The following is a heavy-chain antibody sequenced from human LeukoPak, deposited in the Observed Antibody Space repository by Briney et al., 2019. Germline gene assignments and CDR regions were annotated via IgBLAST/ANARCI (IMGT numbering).Heavy chain of an antibody. V-gene: IGHV3-23*01. J-gene: IGHJ4*02. CDR2: ISGSGDTT. CDR1: GFTFSSYA. Sequence: PGGSLRLSCAASGFTFSSYAMSWVRQAPGKGLEWVSAISGSGDTTYYTDSVRGRFTISRDNPKNTLYLQMNSLRAEDTAVYYCAKDRVVIAADEFEFWGQGTLVTVSS. CDR3: AKDRVVIAADEFEF. D-gene: IGHD6-13*01.